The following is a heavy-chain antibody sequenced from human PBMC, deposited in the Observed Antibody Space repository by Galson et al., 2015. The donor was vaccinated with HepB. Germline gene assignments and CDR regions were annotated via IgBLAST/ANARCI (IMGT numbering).Heavy chain of an antibody. CDR1: GGSVSSSSYY. CDR3: ARHDEASNEYYDSSGYFDY. D-gene: IGHD3-22*01. J-gene: IGHJ4*02. V-gene: IGHV4-39*01. CDR2: IYYSGST. Sequence: ETLSLTCTVSGGSVSSSSYYWGWIRQPPGKGLEWIGSIYYSGSTYYNPSLKSRVTISVDTSKNQFSLKLSSVTAADTAVYYCARHDEASNEYYDSSGYFDYWGQGTLVTVSS.